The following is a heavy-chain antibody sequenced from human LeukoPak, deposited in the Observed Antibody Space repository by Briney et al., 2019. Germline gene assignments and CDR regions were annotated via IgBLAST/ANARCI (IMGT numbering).Heavy chain of an antibody. V-gene: IGHV3-74*01. CDR2: IKGDGSAT. J-gene: IGHJ5*02. D-gene: IGHD5-24*01. Sequence: PGGSLRLSCVASGVTFSDYWMHWVRQAPGGGLVWVSYIKGDGSATNYGDSVKGRFTISRDNAKNTLYLQMNSLRAEDTAMYYCARGSLSETPYKGGNWFDPWGQGTLVTVSS. CDR1: GVTFSDYW. CDR3: ARGSLSETPYKGGNWFDP.